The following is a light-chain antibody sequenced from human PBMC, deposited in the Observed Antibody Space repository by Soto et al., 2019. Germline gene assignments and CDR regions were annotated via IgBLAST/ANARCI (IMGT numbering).Light chain of an antibody. CDR3: QQYNSGLNT. V-gene: IGKV1-27*01. CDR1: QGISIY. J-gene: IGKJ3*01. CDR2: GAS. Sequence: DIQMTQSPSSLSASVGDRVTITCRASQGISIYLAWYQQQPGKVPKLLIDGASTLYSGVPSRFSGSGSGTDFTLTISSLQSEDVANYYCQQYNSGLNTFGPGKKVDIK.